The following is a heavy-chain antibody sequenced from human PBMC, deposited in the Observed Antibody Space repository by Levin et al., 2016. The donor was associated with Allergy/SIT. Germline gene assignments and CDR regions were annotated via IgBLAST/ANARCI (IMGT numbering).Heavy chain of an antibody. Sequence: WVRQAPGQGLEWMGWISAYNGNTNYAQKLQGRVTMTTDTSTSTAYMELRSLRSDDTAVYYCAAQIISGYPFDYWGQGTLVTVSS. V-gene: IGHV1-18*01. CDR2: ISAYNGNT. J-gene: IGHJ4*02. D-gene: IGHD3-22*01. CDR3: AAQIISGYPFDY.